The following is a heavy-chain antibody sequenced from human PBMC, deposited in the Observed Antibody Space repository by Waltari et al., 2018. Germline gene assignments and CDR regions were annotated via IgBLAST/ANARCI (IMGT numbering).Heavy chain of an antibody. CDR3: ARGRGTVTTLYYYYYMDV. CDR1: GGSFSGSY. CDR2: INHSGST. D-gene: IGHD4-17*01. V-gene: IGHV4-34*01. J-gene: IGHJ6*03. Sequence: QVQLQQWGAGLLKPSETLSLTCAVYGGSFSGSYWRWLRQPPGKGLEWIGEINHSGSTNYNPSLKSRVTISVDTSKNQFSLKLSSVTAADTAVYYCARGRGTVTTLYYYYYMDVWGQGTTVTVSS.